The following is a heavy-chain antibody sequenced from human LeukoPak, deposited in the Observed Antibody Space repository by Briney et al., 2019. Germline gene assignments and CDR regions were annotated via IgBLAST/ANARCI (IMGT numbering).Heavy chain of an antibody. CDR2: IYSDGST. D-gene: IGHD4-17*01. CDR1: GFTVRSNY. CDR3: VRDWNGDYCFEY. J-gene: IGHJ4*02. V-gene: IGHV3-66*02. Sequence: GGSLRLSCTASGFTVRSNYMNWVRQAPGKGLEWVAVIYSDGSTYYTDSVKGRFTISRDNSKNTLHLQMNSLRAEDTAVYYCVRDWNGDYCFEYWGQGTLVTVSS.